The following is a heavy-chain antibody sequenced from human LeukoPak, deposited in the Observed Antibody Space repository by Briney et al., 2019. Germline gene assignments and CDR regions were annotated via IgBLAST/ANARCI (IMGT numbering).Heavy chain of an antibody. CDR1: GFTFSSYE. Sequence: GGSLRLSCAASGFTFSSYEMNWVRQAPGKGLEWVSYISSSGSTIYYADSVKGRFTISRDNAKNSLYLQMNSLRAEDTAVYYCARDREYSYKGTTYYYYYMDVWGKGTTVTVSS. D-gene: IGHD5-18*01. CDR2: ISSSGSTI. CDR3: ARDREYSYKGTTYYYYYMDV. J-gene: IGHJ6*03. V-gene: IGHV3-48*03.